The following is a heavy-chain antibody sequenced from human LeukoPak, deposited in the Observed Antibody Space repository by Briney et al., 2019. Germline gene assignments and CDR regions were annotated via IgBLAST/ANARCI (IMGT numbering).Heavy chain of an antibody. Sequence: PSETLSLTCTVSGGSISSTTYYWGWLRQPPGKGLEWIGSSYYSGSTYYNPSLKSRVTISVDTSKNQFSLRLSSVTAADTAVYYCARHLLGYCSGGNCYYFDFWGQGTLVTVSS. D-gene: IGHD2-15*01. CDR2: SYYSGST. J-gene: IGHJ4*02. CDR1: GGSISSTTYY. CDR3: ARHLLGYCSGGNCYYFDF. V-gene: IGHV4-39*01.